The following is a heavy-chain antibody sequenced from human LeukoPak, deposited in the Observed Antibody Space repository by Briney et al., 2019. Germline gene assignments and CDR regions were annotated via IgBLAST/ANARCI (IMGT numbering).Heavy chain of an antibody. CDR1: GYTFTSYD. V-gene: IGHV1-8*01. Sequence: ASVKVSCKASGYTFTSYDINWVRRAPGQGLEWMGWMNPNSGNTGYAQKFQGRVTMTRNTAMSTAYMELSSLRSEDTAVYYCAAGYCSGGNCYPYHYYGMDVWGQGTTVTVSS. CDR2: MNPNSGNT. J-gene: IGHJ6*02. CDR3: AAGYCSGGNCYPYHYYGMDV. D-gene: IGHD2-15*01.